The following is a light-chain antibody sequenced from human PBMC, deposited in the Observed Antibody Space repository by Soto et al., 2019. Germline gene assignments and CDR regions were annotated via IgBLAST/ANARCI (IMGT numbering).Light chain of an antibody. CDR3: TSFTITNTYV. Sequence: QSVLTQPASVSGSPGQSITISCTGTSSDVGGFNSVSWYQQHPGKAPRLMIYEVSNRPSGVSNRFSGSKSGNTASLTISGLQAEDEADYYCTSFTITNTYVFGTGTKVTVL. V-gene: IGLV2-14*01. CDR2: EVS. CDR1: SSDVGGFNS. J-gene: IGLJ1*01.